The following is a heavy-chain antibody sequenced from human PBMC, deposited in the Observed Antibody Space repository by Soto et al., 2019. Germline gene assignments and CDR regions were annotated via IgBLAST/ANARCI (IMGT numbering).Heavy chain of an antibody. J-gene: IGHJ4*02. D-gene: IGHD1-1*01. V-gene: IGHV1-2*02. CDR2: INPNSGGT. CDR1: GYTFSDYY. Sequence: QVQLVQSGAEVRKPGASVKVSCKASGYTFSDYYIHWVRQAPGQGLEWMGWINPNSGGTKYAPQFQGGVTMTRATSITTAYMELSRLRSGDTAVYYCAREPATAKPEGVDFWGQGTLVTVSS. CDR3: AREPATAKPEGVDF.